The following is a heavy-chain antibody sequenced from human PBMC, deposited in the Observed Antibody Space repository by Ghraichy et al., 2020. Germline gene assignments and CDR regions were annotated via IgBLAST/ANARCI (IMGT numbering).Heavy chain of an antibody. CDR2: INHSGST. V-gene: IGHV4-34*01. J-gene: IGHJ6*03. CDR1: GGSFSGYY. D-gene: IGHD3-3*02. Sequence: SETLSLTCAVYGGSFSGYYWSWIRQPPGKGLEWIGEINHSGSTNYNPSLKSRVTISVDTSKNQFSLKLSSVTAADTAVYYCARVPFSIYYYYYMDVWGKGTTVTVSS. CDR3: ARVPFSIYYYYYMDV.